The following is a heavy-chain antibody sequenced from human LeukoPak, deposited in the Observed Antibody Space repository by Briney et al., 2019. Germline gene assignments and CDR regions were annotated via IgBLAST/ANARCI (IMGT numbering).Heavy chain of an antibody. V-gene: IGHV3-23*01. J-gene: IGHJ4*02. D-gene: IGHD3-10*01. Sequence: PGGCLRLSCAASGFTFSSNSMNWVRQAPGKGLEWVSTISGSGSGGSTYYADSVKGRFTISRDNSKNTLYLQMNSLRAEDTAVYYCAKDRRAGSYDYWGQGTLVTVSS. CDR1: GFTFSSNS. CDR3: AKDRRAGSYDY. CDR2: ISGSGSGGST.